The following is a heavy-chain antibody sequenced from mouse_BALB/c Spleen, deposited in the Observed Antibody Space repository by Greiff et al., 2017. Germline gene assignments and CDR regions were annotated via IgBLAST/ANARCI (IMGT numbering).Heavy chain of an antibody. CDR1: GFNIKDYY. D-gene: IGHD1-1*01. V-gene: IGHV14-1*02. CDR2: IDPENGNT. CDR3: ARFSTTVVGGY. Sequence: VQLQQSGAELVRPGALVKLSCKASGFNIKDYYMHWVKQRPEQGLEWIGWIDPENGNTTYYPKLQGTASITADTSSHPAYLQLSSLTSEDTAVYYGARFSTTVVGGYWGQGTTLTVSS. J-gene: IGHJ2*01.